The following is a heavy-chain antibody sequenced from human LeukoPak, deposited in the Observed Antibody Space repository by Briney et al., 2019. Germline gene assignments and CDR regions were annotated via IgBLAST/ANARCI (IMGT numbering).Heavy chain of an antibody. D-gene: IGHD3-10*01. CDR1: GGSISSSNW. J-gene: IGHJ4*02. CDR3: ASGPTTYYYGSGSLDY. V-gene: IGHV4-4*02. CDR2: IYHSGST. Sequence: SGTLSLTCAVSGGSISSSNWWGWVRQPPGKGLEWIGEIYHSGSTNYNPSLKSRVTISVDKSKNQFSLKLSSVTAADTAVYYCASGPTTYYYGSGSLDYWAREPWSPSPQ.